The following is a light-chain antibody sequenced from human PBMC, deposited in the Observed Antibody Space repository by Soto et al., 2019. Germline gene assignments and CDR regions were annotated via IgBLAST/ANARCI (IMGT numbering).Light chain of an antibody. CDR1: QGIRSY. V-gene: IGKV1-9*01. Sequence: DIPLTQSPSFLSASVGDRVSITCRASQGIRSYLAWYQQKPGKAPNLLIYAASNLQSGVPSRFSGSGYGTEFTLTITSLQPEDFATYYCQQLNSYPLTFGGGTKVVIK. CDR2: AAS. CDR3: QQLNSYPLT. J-gene: IGKJ4*01.